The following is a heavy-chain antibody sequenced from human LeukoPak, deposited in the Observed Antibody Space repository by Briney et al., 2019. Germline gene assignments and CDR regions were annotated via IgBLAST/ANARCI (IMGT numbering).Heavy chain of an antibody. CDR2: IYYSGST. D-gene: IGHD4-11*01. CDR1: GGSISSSSYY. CDR3: ATVFRGLTNTNYGLYDY. Sequence: PSETLSLTCTVSGGSISSSSYYWGWIRQPPGKGLEWIGSIYYSGSTYYNPSLKSRVTISVDTSKNQFSLKLSSVTAADTAVYYYATVFRGLTNTNYGLYDYWGQGTLVTVSS. J-gene: IGHJ4*02. V-gene: IGHV4-39*01.